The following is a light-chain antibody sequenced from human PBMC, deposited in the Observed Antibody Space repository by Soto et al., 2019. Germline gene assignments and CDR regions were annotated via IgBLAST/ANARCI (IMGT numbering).Light chain of an antibody. CDR1: HPININ. CDR3: QHYQRYPPS. V-gene: IGKV1-16*01. J-gene: IGKJ4*01. CDR2: AAT. Sequence: DIQMTQSPSSLSASVGDRVTITCRASHPININLVWFQQKPGKAPTSLIYAATNLQSGVPSRFSGSGGGTDFSLTISSLQPEDVATYYCQHYQRYPPSFGGGTKLEIK.